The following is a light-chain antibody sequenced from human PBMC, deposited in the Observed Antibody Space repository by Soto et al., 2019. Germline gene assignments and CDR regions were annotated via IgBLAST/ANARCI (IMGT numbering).Light chain of an antibody. Sequence: DIQMTQSPSSLSASVGDRVTITCQASQDIKNYLAWYQQKPGKVPKLLIYAASTLQSGVPSRFSGSGSGTDFTLTISSLQPEDVATYYCQKCKVAPFTFGGGTKVDIK. CDR2: AAS. V-gene: IGKV1-27*01. CDR3: QKCKVAPFT. CDR1: QDIKNY. J-gene: IGKJ4*01.